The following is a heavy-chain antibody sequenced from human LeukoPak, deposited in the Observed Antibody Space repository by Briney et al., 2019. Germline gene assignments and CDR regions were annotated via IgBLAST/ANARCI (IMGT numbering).Heavy chain of an antibody. CDR3: ASTTYYYDSSGYPGLDY. J-gene: IGHJ4*02. D-gene: IGHD3-22*01. CDR1: GGTFSSYV. CDR2: IIPKFGTA. Sequence: VASVKVSFKASGGTFSSYVISWVRQAPGQGLEWMGGIIPKFGTANYAQKFQGRVTITADGSTSTAYMELSSLRSEDTAVYYCASTTYYYDSSGYPGLDYWGQGTLVTVSS. V-gene: IGHV1-69*13.